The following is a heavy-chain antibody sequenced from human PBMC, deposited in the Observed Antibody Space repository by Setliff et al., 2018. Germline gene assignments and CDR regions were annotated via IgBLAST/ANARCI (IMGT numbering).Heavy chain of an antibody. CDR1: GGSFSGYY. J-gene: IGHJ4*02. CDR3: ARGGYSYGY. CDR2: INHSGST. Sequence: SETLSLTCAVYGGSFSGYYWSWIRQPPGKGLEWIGEINHSGSTNYNPSLKSRVTIPRDNAKNSLYLQMNSLRAEDTAVYYCARGGYSYGYWGQGTLVTVSS. V-gene: IGHV4-34*01. D-gene: IGHD5-18*01.